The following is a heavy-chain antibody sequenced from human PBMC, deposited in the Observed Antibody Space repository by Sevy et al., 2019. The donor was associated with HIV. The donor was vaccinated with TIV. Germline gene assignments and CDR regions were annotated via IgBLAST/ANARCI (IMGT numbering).Heavy chain of an antibody. CDR3: ARGKHVSDYYGSFDY. Sequence: PGGSLRLSCAVSGFTVSSNFMSWVRQAPGKGLEWVSVIWLGGTTYYADSVKGRFTISRDNSKNTVYLHMNSLRAEDTAVYYCARGKHVSDYYGSFDYWGQGTLVTVSS. V-gene: IGHV3-53*01. CDR2: IWLGGTT. J-gene: IGHJ4*02. D-gene: IGHD3-3*01. CDR1: GFTVSSNF.